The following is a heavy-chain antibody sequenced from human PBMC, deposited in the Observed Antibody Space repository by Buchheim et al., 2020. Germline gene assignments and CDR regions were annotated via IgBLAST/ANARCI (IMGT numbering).Heavy chain of an antibody. V-gene: IGHV4-34*01. CDR1: GGSFSGYY. J-gene: IGHJ6*02. Sequence: QVQLQQWGAGLLKPSETLSLTCAVYGGSFSGYYWSWIRQPPGMGLEWIGEINHSGSTNYNPSLKSRVTISIYKSKNQFSLKLSSVTAADTAVYYCARGGGNWSGYYQTTYYYYGMDVWGQRT. CDR3: ARGGGNWSGYYQTTYYYYGMDV. D-gene: IGHD3-3*01. CDR2: INHSGST.